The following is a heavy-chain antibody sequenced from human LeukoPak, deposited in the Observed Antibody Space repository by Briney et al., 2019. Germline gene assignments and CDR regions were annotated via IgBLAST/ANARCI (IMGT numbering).Heavy chain of an antibody. D-gene: IGHD2-21*02. CDR1: GFTFSNYA. V-gene: IGHV3-23*01. J-gene: IGHJ6*03. CDR3: AKARLVVTSMDA. CDR2: IIIVVGTT. Sequence: GGSLRLSCAASGFTFSNYAMSWVRQAPGKGLEWVSSIIIVVGTTYYADSVKGRFTIFRDNSKNTLYLQMNSLRAEDTGVYYCAKARLVVTSMDAWGKGTTVTVSS.